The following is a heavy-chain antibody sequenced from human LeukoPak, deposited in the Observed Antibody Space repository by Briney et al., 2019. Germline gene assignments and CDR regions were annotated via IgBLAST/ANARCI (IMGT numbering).Heavy chain of an antibody. CDR2: INSDGSST. CDR3: ARSGSYLGDY. D-gene: IGHD1-26*01. J-gene: IGHJ4*02. V-gene: IGHV3-74*01. Sequence: GGSLRLSCAASGFTFSSYWMHWVRQAPGKGLVRVSRINSDGSSTSYADSVKGRFTISRDNAKNTLYLQMNSLRAEDTAVYYCARSGSYLGDYWGQGTLVTVSS. CDR1: GFTFSSYW.